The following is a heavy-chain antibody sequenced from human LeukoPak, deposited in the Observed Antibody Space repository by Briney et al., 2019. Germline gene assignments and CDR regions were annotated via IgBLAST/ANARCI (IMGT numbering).Heavy chain of an antibody. CDR1: GFTLSSYA. Sequence: GGSLRLSCAASGFTLSSYAMSWVRQAPGKGLEWVSAISGSGGSTYYADSVKGRFTISRDNSKNTLYLQMNSLRAEDTAVYYCAKSSSTNWNYDIDAFDIWGQGTMVTVSS. D-gene: IGHD1-7*01. CDR2: ISGSGGST. V-gene: IGHV3-23*01. J-gene: IGHJ3*02. CDR3: AKSSSTNWNYDIDAFDI.